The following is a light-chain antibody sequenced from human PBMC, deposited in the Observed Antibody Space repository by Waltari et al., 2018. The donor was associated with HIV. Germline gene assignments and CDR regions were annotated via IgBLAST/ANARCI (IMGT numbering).Light chain of an antibody. CDR3: QSYDSSLSVNWV. J-gene: IGLJ3*02. Sequence: QSVLTQPPSVSGAPGQRVTISCTGITSNIGAGYDVHWDQHLPGTAPKLLIYGNNNLPSGVPARFSGSSSGTSSSLSITGLQAEDVAVYYCQSYDSSLSVNWVFGGGTKLTVL. CDR1: TSNIGAGYD. V-gene: IGLV1-40*01. CDR2: GNN.